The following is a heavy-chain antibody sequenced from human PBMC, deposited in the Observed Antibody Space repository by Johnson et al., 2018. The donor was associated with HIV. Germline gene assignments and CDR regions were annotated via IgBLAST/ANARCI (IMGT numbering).Heavy chain of an antibody. J-gene: IGHJ3*02. D-gene: IGHD3-22*01. Sequence: VQLVESGGGVARPGASLRLSCEASESTFSRYWMSWVRRAPGKGLEWVANIHQDGSNKYYADSVKGRFTISRDNSKNTLYLQMNSLRAEDTAVYYCAKDLEHTYYYDSSGLGSAFDIWGQGTMVTVSS. CDR3: AKDLEHTYYYDSSGLGSAFDI. V-gene: IGHV3-7*01. CDR1: ESTFSRYW. CDR2: IHQDGSNK.